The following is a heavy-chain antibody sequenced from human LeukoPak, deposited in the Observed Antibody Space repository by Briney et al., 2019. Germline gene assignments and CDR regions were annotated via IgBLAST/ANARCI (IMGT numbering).Heavy chain of an antibody. CDR3: ARDILTDDAFDI. CDR1: GYTFTGYF. Sequence: ASVKVSCKASGYTFTGYFMHWVRQAPGQGLEWMGWINPDSGGTNYAQKFQGRVTMTRDTSISTAYMELSRLTSDDTAVYYCARDILTDDAFDIWGQGTMVTVSS. CDR2: INPDSGGT. D-gene: IGHD7-27*01. V-gene: IGHV1-2*02. J-gene: IGHJ3*02.